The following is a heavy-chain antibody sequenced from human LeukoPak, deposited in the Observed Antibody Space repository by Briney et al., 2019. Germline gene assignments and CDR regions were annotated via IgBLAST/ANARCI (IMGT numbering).Heavy chain of an antibody. CDR2: IYSGGST. CDR3: ARDKRSSWSSYYYYGMDV. CDR1: GFTVSSNY. D-gene: IGHD6-13*01. V-gene: IGHV3-66*01. Sequence: PGGSLRLSCAASGFTVSSNYMSWVRQAPGEGLAWVSVIYSGGSTYYADSVKGRFTISRDNSKNTLYLQMNSLRAEDTAVYYCARDKRSSWSSYYYYGMDVWGQGTTVTVSS. J-gene: IGHJ6*02.